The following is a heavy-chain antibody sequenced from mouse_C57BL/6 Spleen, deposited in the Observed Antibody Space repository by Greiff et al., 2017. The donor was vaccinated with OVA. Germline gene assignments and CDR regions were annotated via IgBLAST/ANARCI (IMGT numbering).Heavy chain of an antibody. CDR1: GYTFTSYW. J-gene: IGHJ1*03. CDR2: IDPSDSYT. Sequence: QVQLKQPGAELVMPGASVKLSCKASGYTFTSYWMHWVKQRPGQGLEWIGEIDPSDSYTNYNQKFKGKSTLTVDKSSSTAYMQLSSLTSEDSAVYYCARGDEYFDVWGTGTPVTVSS. CDR3: ARGDEYFDV. V-gene: IGHV1-69*01.